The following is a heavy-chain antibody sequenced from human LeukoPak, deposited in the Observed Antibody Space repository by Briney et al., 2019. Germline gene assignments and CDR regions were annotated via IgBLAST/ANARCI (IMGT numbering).Heavy chain of an antibody. CDR2: IIPIFGTA. CDR3: ARDGYDILTSRFDP. D-gene: IGHD3-9*01. Sequence: SVKVSCKASGGTFSSYAISWVRQAPGQGLEWMGGIIPIFGTANYAQKLQGRVTMTTDTSTSTAYMELRSLRSDDTAVYYCARDGYDILTSRFDPWGQGTLVTVSS. V-gene: IGHV1-69*05. CDR1: GGTFSSYA. J-gene: IGHJ5*02.